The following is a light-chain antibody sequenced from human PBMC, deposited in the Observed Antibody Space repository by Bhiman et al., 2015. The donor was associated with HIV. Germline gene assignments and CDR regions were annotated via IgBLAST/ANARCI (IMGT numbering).Light chain of an antibody. CDR3: QTWDNFRHPGYV. V-gene: IGLV3-21*04. CDR1: NFGTKS. J-gene: IGLJ1*01. Sequence: SYVLTQPPSVSVASGKTAQITCGGPNFGTKSVHWYQQRPGQAPVLVISFDSDRPSGIPERFSGSTSGNTATLTISRVGAGDEADYYCQTWDNFRHPGYVFGTGTTLTVL. CDR2: FDS.